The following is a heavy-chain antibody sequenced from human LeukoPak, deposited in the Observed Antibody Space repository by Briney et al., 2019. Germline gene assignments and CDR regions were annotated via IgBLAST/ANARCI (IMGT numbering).Heavy chain of an antibody. J-gene: IGHJ4*02. Sequence: PGRSLRLSCAASGFTFSSYAMHWVRQAPGRGLEWVAVISYDGSNKYYADSVKGRSTISRDNSKNTLYLQMNSLRAEDTAVYYCARGVTTDFDYWGQGTLVTVSS. V-gene: IGHV3-30-3*01. D-gene: IGHD4-11*01. CDR3: ARGVTTDFDY. CDR1: GFTFSSYA. CDR2: ISYDGSNK.